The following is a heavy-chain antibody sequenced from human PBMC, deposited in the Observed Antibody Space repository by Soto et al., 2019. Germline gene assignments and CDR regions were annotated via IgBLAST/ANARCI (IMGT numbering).Heavy chain of an antibody. Sequence: GGSLRLSCASSGVIFIGFGMHWVRQATGKGLEWVAVIRFGGSTIYYADSVKGRFTISRDNAKNSLYLQMNSLRAEDTAVYYCARDLYYDFWSGYYNLRAFYYMDVWGKGTTVTVSS. CDR2: IRFGGSTI. CDR3: ARDLYYDFWSGYYNLRAFYYMDV. V-gene: IGHV3-33*01. D-gene: IGHD3-3*01. CDR1: GVIFIGFG. J-gene: IGHJ6*03.